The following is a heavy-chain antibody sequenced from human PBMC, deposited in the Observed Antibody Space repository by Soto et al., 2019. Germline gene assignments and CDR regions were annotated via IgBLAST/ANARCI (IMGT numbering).Heavy chain of an antibody. V-gene: IGHV3-7*02. CDR1: GFTFSNHW. D-gene: IGHD3-10*01. CDR2: VKQDGSEI. CDR3: ARVVHYGSGSYYTQNGYYYYMDV. Sequence: PGGSLRLSCAASGFTFSNHWMTWVRQAPGKGLEWVASVKQDGSEIYYGDSVKGRFTISRDNAKNSLFLQMNSLRAEDTAVYYCARVVHYGSGSYYTQNGYYYYMDVWGKGTTVTVSS. J-gene: IGHJ6*03.